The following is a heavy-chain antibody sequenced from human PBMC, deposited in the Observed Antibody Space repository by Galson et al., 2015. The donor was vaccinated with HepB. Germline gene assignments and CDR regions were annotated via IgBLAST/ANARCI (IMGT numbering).Heavy chain of an antibody. CDR1: GFTFSNYA. D-gene: IGHD4/OR15-4a*01. CDR2: ISGSAYST. V-gene: IGHV3-23*01. CDR3: AKTSASYGASDAFDV. J-gene: IGHJ3*01. Sequence: SLRLSCAASGFTFSNYAMSWVRQAPGKGLEWISSISGSAYSTYYADSVKGRFFISRDNSKNTLYLHMNSLRAEDTALYYCAKTSASYGASDAFDVWGPGKIGTVSA.